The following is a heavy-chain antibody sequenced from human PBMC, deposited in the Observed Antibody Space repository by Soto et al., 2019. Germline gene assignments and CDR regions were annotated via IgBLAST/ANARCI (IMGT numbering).Heavy chain of an antibody. V-gene: IGHV3-15*01. Sequence: GGSLRLSCAASGFTFSNAWMSWVRQAPGKGLEWVGRIKSKTDGGTTDYAAPVKGRFTISRDGSKNTLYLQMNSLKTEDTAVYYCTTAPRSGSYSLYYYGMDVWGQGTTVTVSS. CDR1: GFTFSNAW. J-gene: IGHJ6*02. CDR2: IKSKTDGGTT. D-gene: IGHD1-26*01. CDR3: TTAPRSGSYSLYYYGMDV.